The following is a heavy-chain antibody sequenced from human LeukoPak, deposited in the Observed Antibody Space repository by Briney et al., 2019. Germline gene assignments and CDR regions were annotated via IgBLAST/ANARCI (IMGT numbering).Heavy chain of an antibody. D-gene: IGHD3-10*01. J-gene: IGHJ6*02. CDR1: VFTFDDYA. Sequence: SLRLSCAASVFTFDDYAMHWVRQAPGKGLEWVSGISWNSERIGYADSVKGRFTISRDNAKNSLYLQMSSLRAEDTALYYCVKGGSGSTYYYYGMDVWGQGTTVTVSS. CDR3: VKGGSGSTYYYYGMDV. V-gene: IGHV3-9*01. CDR2: ISWNSERI.